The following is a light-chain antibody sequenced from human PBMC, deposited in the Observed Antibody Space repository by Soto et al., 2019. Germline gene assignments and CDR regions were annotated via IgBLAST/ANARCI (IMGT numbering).Light chain of an antibody. CDR2: AAS. J-gene: IGKJ1*01. CDR1: QDIRND. Sequence: AIQMTHSPSSLSASVGDRVTITCRASQDIRNDLGWYQQKPGKAPKLLIYAASSLQSGVSSRFSGSGSGRDFTLTISSLQPEDFAAYYCLQVFNFPRTFAQGTKVDIK. CDR3: LQVFNFPRT. V-gene: IGKV1-6*02.